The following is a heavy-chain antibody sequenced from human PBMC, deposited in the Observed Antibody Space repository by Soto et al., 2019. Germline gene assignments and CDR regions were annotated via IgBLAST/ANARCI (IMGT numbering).Heavy chain of an antibody. V-gene: IGHV1-3*01. D-gene: IGHD3-3*01. Sequence: ASVKVCCKASGYTFTSYSMHWVRQAPGQRLEWMGWINAGNGNTKYSQKFQGRVTITRDTSASTAYMELSSLRSEDTAVYYCAREVSYDFWGGYSNWGRGPLDPVSS. CDR3: AREVSYDFWGGYSN. CDR1: GYTFTSYS. CDR2: INAGNGNT. J-gene: IGHJ4*02.